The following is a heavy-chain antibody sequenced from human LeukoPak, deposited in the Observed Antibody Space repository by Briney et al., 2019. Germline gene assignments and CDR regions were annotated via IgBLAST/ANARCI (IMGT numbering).Heavy chain of an antibody. J-gene: IGHJ6*03. Sequence: PGGSLRLSCAASGFIFRNYEMNWVRQAPGKGLEWIAYISTSAATIYYADSVKGRFTISRANAENSLYLQMSSLRAEDTAVYYCARVIATRPHYHYYMDVWGKGTTVTVSS. CDR3: ARVIATRPHYHYYMDV. V-gene: IGHV3-48*03. CDR2: ISTSAATI. D-gene: IGHD6-6*01. CDR1: GFIFRNYE.